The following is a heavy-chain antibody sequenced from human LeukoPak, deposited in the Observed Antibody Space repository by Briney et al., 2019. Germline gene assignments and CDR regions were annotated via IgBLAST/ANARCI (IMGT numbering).Heavy chain of an antibody. CDR2: ISSSGSTI. V-gene: IGHV3-11*01. J-gene: IGHJ6*02. D-gene: IGHD2-21*02. CDR3: ARVSLPHYYYYGMDV. CDR1: GFTFSDYY. Sequence: GGSLRLSCAASGFTFSDYYMSWIRQAPGKGLEWVSYISSSGSTIYYADSVKGRFTISRDNAKNSLYLQMNSLRAEDTAVYYCARVSLPHYYYYGMDVWGQGTTVTVSS.